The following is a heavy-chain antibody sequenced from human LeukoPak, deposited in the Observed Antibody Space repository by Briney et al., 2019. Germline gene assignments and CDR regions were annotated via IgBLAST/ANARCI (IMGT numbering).Heavy chain of an antibody. Sequence: SETLSLTCTVSGGSFSNYYWSWIRQPAGKGLEWIGRIFTSGSTYYNPSLKSRVTMSVDTSKNQFSLKLTSVTAADTAIYYCARFDVAAAASLDPWGQGTLVTVSS. CDR1: GGSFSNYY. J-gene: IGHJ5*02. CDR2: IFTSGST. V-gene: IGHV4-4*07. D-gene: IGHD6-13*01. CDR3: ARFDVAAAASLDP.